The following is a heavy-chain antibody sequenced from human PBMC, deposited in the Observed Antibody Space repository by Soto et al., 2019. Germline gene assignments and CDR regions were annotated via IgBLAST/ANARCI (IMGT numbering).Heavy chain of an antibody. CDR1: GFTVSSDY. V-gene: IGHV3-53*01. CDR2: SYSGGNT. J-gene: IGHJ4*02. Sequence: PGGSLRLSCAASGFTVSSDYMSWVRQAPGKGLELVSFSYSGGNTHYADSVKGRFTTSRDNSKNTLYLQMNSLRAEDTAVYYCARAKRGGFDYWGQGTMVTVYS. CDR3: ARAKRGGFDY. D-gene: IGHD3-16*01.